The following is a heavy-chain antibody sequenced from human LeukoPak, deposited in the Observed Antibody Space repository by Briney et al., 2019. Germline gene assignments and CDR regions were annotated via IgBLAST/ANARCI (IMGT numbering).Heavy chain of an antibody. V-gene: IGHV1-2*02. CDR3: ASRTGSGSSYI. CDR1: GYTFTDYY. Sequence: ASVKVSCKASGYTFTDYYMHWLRQAPGRGLEWMGWISPNSGATNFAQNFQGRVTMTRDTSISAVYMELSRLTSDDTAVYYCASRTGSGSSYIWGQGTLVTVSS. CDR2: ISPNSGAT. J-gene: IGHJ4*02. D-gene: IGHD3-10*01.